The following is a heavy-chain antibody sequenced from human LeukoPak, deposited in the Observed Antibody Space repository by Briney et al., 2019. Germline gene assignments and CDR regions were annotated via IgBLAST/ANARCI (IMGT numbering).Heavy chain of an antibody. CDR3: AKSYYYDSSGFYYFDY. CDR2: INWNGGST. J-gene: IGHJ4*02. D-gene: IGHD3-22*01. CDR1: GFTFGDYG. Sequence: PGGSLRLSCAASGFTFGDYGMSWVRQAPGKGLEWVSGINWNGGSTGYADSVKGRITISRDNAKNSLYLQMNSLRAEDTALYYCAKSYYYDSSGFYYFDYWGQGTLVTVSS. V-gene: IGHV3-20*04.